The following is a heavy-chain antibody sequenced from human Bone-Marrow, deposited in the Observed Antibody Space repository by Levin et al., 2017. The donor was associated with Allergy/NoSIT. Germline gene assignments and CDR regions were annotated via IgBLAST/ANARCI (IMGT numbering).Heavy chain of an antibody. V-gene: IGHV1-18*01. CDR3: ARDRPGSSSWFEY. J-gene: IGHJ5*01. CDR2: ITAYNGNT. D-gene: IGHD6-13*01. Sequence: ASVKVSCKSSGYSFTNYGISWVRQAPGQGLEWLGWITAYNGNTNYAQKLQGRVTMTTDTSTSTTYMELRSLTSDDTAVYYCARDRPGSSSWFEYWGQGTLVTVSS. CDR1: GYSFTNYG.